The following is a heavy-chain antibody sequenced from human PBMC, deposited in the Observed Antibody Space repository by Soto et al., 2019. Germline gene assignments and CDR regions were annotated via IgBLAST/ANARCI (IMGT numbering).Heavy chain of an antibody. V-gene: IGHV1-46*01. CDR3: ARDLTAAAY. CDR1: GYIFTNYY. J-gene: IGHJ4*02. CDR2: INPLPTSGST. Sequence: QVQLVQSGAEVKKPGASVKVSCKASGYIFTNYYIHWVRQAPGQGLEWMAIINPLPTSGSTNYAHKFQGRVTVTRDTSTSTVYMELSSLTSEDTAIYYCARDLTAAAYWGQGTLVTVSS. D-gene: IGHD6-13*01.